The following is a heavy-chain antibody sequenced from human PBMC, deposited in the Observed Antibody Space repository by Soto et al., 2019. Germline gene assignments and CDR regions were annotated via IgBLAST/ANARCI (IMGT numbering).Heavy chain of an antibody. J-gene: IGHJ5*02. CDR3: ARGNYCDGDRCTDGTNWFGP. D-gene: IGHD2-21*01. V-gene: IGHV3-48*01. Sequence: EVQLVESGGGFVQPGGSLRLSCSASGFTFTTFSMNWVRQAPGKGLEWVSYIHSSRPTIFYADSVKGRFTISRDNAKNSLYLQMNSLRVEDTALYYCARGNYCDGDRCTDGTNWFGPWGQGTLVTVSS. CDR2: IHSSRPTI. CDR1: GFTFTTFS.